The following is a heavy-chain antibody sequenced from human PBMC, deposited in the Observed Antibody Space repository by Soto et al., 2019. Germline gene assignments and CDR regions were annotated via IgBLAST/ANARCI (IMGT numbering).Heavy chain of an antibody. CDR2: ISGGAGTT. D-gene: IGHD6-13*01. CDR3: ARGGAGRPDY. V-gene: IGHV3-48*02. J-gene: IGHJ4*02. Sequence: EVQLVHSGGGLVQPGGSLRLSCAASGFTFSSYGMNWVRQAPGKGLEWVSYISGGAGTTNYANSVKGRFTISRDNAKSSLYLQLNSLRDDDTAVDYCARGGAGRPDYWCQGNLVIVSS. CDR1: GFTFSSYG.